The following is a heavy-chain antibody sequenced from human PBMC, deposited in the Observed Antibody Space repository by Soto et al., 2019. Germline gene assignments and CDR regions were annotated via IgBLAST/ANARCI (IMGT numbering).Heavy chain of an antibody. J-gene: IGHJ4*02. V-gene: IGHV3-30-3*02. D-gene: IGHD4-17*01. CDR3: AKSYGDYLYYIDY. CDR2: ISYDGSNK. Sequence: QVQLVESGGGVVQPGRSLRLSCAASGFTFSSYAMHWVRQAPGKGLEWVAVISYDGSNKYYADSVKGRFTISRDNSKNTLYLQMNSLRAEDTAVYYCAKSYGDYLYYIDYWGQGTLVTVSS. CDR1: GFTFSSYA.